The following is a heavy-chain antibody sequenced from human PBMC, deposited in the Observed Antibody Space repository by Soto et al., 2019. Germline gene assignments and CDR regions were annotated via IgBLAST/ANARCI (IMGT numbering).Heavy chain of an antibody. D-gene: IGHD2-15*01. CDR3: AHTSGGYCSGYSCLSPFNY. V-gene: IGHV2-5*01. CDR1: GFSLSTSGVG. Sequence: SGPTLVNPTQTLTLTCTFSGFSLSTSGVGVGWIRQPPGKALEWLALIYWNDDKRYSPSLKSRLTITKDTSKNQVVLTMTNMDPVDTATYYCAHTSGGYCSGYSCLSPFNYWGQGTLVTASS. CDR2: IYWNDDK. J-gene: IGHJ4*02.